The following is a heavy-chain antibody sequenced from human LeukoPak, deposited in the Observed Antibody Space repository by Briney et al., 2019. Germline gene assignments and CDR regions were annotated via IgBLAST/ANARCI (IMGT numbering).Heavy chain of an antibody. J-gene: IGHJ3*02. D-gene: IGHD1-14*01. CDR2: IYYSGST. CDR3: ARVFKRAPKGYDAFDI. CDR1: GGCISSGDYY. Sequence: PSQTLSLTCTVSGGCISSGDYYWSWIRQPPGKGLEWIAYIYYSGSTYYNPSLKSRVTISVDTSKNQFSLKLSSVTAADTAVYYCARVFKRAPKGYDAFDIWGQGTMVTVSS. V-gene: IGHV4-30-4*08.